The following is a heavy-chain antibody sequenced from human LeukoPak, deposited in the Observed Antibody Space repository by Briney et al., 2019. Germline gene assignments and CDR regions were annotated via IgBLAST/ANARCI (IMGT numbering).Heavy chain of an antibody. Sequence: GGSLRLSCAASGFTFSSYAMSWVRQAPGKGLEWVSAISGSGGSTYYADSVKGRFTISRDNSKNTLYLQMNSLRAEDTAVYYCAKDSRVHYGSGSYYPRDYWGQGTLVTVSS. D-gene: IGHD3-10*01. CDR1: GFTFSSYA. CDR2: ISGSGGST. J-gene: IGHJ4*02. CDR3: AKDSRVHYGSGSYYPRDY. V-gene: IGHV3-23*01.